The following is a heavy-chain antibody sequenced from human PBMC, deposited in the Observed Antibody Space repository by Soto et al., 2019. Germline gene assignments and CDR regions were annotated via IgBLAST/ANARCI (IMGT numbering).Heavy chain of an antibody. V-gene: IGHV3-74*01. D-gene: IGHD5-12*01. CDR3: ARGGSALDI. CDR1: GFTFSSYW. CDR2: IKSDGSST. J-gene: IGHJ3*02. Sequence: EVQLVESGGGSVQPGWSLRLSCAASGFTFSSYWMHWVRQVPGKGLVWVSHIKSDGSSTNYAASVKGRFSISRDNAKDTLYLQMNSLRAEDTAVYYCARGGSALDIWGQGTMVTVSS.